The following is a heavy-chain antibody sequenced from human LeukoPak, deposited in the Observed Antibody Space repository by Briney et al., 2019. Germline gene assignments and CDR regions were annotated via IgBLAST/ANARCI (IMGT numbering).Heavy chain of an antibody. D-gene: IGHD3-10*01. CDR1: GFTFSSYA. V-gene: IGHV3-30-3*01. CDR3: ARGSYYYGSGTAFDY. Sequence: GGSLRLSCAASGFTFSSYAMHWVRQAPGKGLEWEAVISYDGSNKYYADSVKGRFTISRDNSKNTLYPQMNSLRAEDTAVYYCARGSYYYGSGTAFDYWGQGTLVTVSS. CDR2: ISYDGSNK. J-gene: IGHJ4*02.